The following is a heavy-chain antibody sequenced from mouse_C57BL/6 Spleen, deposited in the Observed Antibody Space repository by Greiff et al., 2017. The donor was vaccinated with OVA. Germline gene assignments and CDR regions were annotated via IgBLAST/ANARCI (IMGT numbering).Heavy chain of an antibody. V-gene: IGHV5-12*01. D-gene: IGHD1-1*01. J-gene: IGHJ4*01. CDR3: ARDGWAMDY. CDR1: GFTFSDYY. Sequence: EVQGVESGGGLVQPGGSLKLSCAASGFTFSDYYMYWVRQTPEKRLEWVAYISNGGGSTYYPDTVKGRFTISRDNAKNTLYLQMSRLKSEDTAMYYCARDGWAMDYWGQGTSVTVSS. CDR2: ISNGGGST.